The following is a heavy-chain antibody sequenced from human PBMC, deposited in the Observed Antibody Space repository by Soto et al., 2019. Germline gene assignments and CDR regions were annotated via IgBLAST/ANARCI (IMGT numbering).Heavy chain of an antibody. Sequence: QVQLVESGGGVVQPGRSLRLSCAASGFTFSSYGMHWVRQAPGKGLEWVAVTWYDGSNKYYADSVKGRFTISRDNSKNTLYLQMNSLRAEDTAVYYCARVHKAYSSGWFPSQAFDYWGQGTLVTVSS. D-gene: IGHD6-19*01. CDR3: ARVHKAYSSGWFPSQAFDY. J-gene: IGHJ4*02. CDR1: GFTFSSYG. V-gene: IGHV3-33*01. CDR2: TWYDGSNK.